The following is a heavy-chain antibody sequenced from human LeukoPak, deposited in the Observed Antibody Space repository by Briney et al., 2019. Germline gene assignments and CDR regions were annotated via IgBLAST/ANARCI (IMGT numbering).Heavy chain of an antibody. V-gene: IGHV1-18*01. CDR1: GYTFTSYG. J-gene: IGHJ5*02. Sequence: ASVKVSCKASGYTFTSYGISWVRQAPGQGLEWMGWISAYNGNTNYAQKLQGRVTMTTDTSTSTAYMGLRSLRSDDTAVYYCARELPSFREFDPWGQGTLVTVSS. CDR3: ARELPSFREFDP. CDR2: ISAYNGNT.